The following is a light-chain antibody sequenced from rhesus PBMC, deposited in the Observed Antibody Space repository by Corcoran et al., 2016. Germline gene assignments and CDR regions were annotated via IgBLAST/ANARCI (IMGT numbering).Light chain of an antibody. CDR3: QHGYGTPLT. CDR2: KAS. CDR1: ENVNNY. Sequence: DIQMTQSPSSLSASVGDRVTIPCRACENVNNYLNWYQQKPGKSPKLLIYKASTLQSGVPSRFSGSVSWTDYTFTISSLQPEDVATYYWQHGYGTPLTFGGGTKVEIK. J-gene: IGKJ4*01. V-gene: IGKV1-74*01.